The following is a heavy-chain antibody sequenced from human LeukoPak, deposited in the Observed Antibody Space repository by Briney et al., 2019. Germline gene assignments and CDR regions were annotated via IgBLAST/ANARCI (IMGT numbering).Heavy chain of an antibody. CDR3: ARVRLGYYDSSDFDY. CDR1: GGTFSSYA. Sequence: SVKVSCKASGGTFSSYAISWVRQAPGQGLEWMGGIIPIFGTANYAQKFQGRVTITTDESTSTAYMELSSLRSEDTAVYYCARVRLGYYDSSDFDYWGQGTLVTVSS. J-gene: IGHJ4*02. CDR2: IIPIFGTA. D-gene: IGHD3-22*01. V-gene: IGHV1-69*05.